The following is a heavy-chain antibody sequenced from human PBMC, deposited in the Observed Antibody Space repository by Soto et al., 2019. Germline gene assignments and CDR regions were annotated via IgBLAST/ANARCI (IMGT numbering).Heavy chain of an antibody. D-gene: IGHD1-26*01. J-gene: IGHJ4*02. Sequence: QMQLVQSGPEVKQPGTSVKVSCKASGFTFTYSAVQWVRQARGTRLEWIGWIVVGSGNTNNVQQFQEKDIINSDMATSTAYMGLRSLRTEDTAVYCFEAGGGGTYSVDYWGQGTRVTVSS. CDR1: GFTFTYSA. V-gene: IGHV1-58*01. CDR3: EAGGGGTYSVDY. CDR2: IVVGSGNT.